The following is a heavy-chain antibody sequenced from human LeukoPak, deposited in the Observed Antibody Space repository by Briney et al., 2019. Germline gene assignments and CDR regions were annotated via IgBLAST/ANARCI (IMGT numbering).Heavy chain of an antibody. CDR1: GGSISSYY. CDR3: ARPYLTEDTAMKGINWFDP. D-gene: IGHD5-18*01. CDR2: IYYSGST. J-gene: IGHJ5*02. Sequence: SETLSLTCTVSGGSISSYYWSWIRQPPGKGLEWIGYIYYSGSTNYNPSLKSRVTISVDTSKNQFSLKLSSVTAADTAVYYCARPYLTEDTAMKGINWFDPWGQGTLVTVSS. V-gene: IGHV4-59*01.